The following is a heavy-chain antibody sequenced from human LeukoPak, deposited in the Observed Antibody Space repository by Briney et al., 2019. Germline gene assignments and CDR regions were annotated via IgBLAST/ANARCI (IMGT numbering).Heavy chain of an antibody. V-gene: IGHV3-30*18. CDR2: ISYDGSNK. J-gene: IGHJ6*04. CDR3: AKDRGYCSSTSCYNYYYYGMDV. D-gene: IGHD2-2*01. CDR1: GFTFSSYG. Sequence: PGGSLRLSCAASGFTFSSYGMHWVRQAPGKGLEWVAVISYDGSNKYYADSVKGRFTISRDNSKNTLYLQMNGLRAEDTAVYYCAKDRGYCSSTSCYNYYYYGMDVWGKGTTVTVSS.